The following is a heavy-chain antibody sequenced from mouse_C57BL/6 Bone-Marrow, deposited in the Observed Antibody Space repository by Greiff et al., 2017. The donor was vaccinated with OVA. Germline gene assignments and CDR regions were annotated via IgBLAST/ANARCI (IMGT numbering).Heavy chain of an antibody. CDR2: FHPYNDDT. Sequence: VQRVESGAELVKPGASVKMSCKASGYTFTTYPIEWMKQTHGKSLEWIGNFHPYNDDTKYNEKFKGKATLTVEKSSSTVYLELSRLTSDDSAVYYCATDYYYGSSYGYFDVWGTGTTVTVSS. J-gene: IGHJ1*03. CDR1: GYTFTTYP. D-gene: IGHD1-1*01. CDR3: ATDYYYGSSYGYFDV. V-gene: IGHV1-47*01.